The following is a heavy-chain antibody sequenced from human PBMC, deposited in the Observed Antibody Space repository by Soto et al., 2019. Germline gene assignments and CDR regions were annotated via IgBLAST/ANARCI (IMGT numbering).Heavy chain of an antibody. CDR3: ASSILTGYSPYYYYYGMDV. CDR2: IYYSGST. V-gene: IGHV4-31*03. Sequence: QVQLQESGPGLVKPSQTLSLTCTVSGGSISSGGYYWGWIRQHPGKVLEWIGSIYYSGSTYYNPSLKSRVTISVDTSKNQFSLKLSSVTAADTAVYYCASSILTGYSPYYYYYGMDVWGQGTTVTVSS. D-gene: IGHD3-9*01. J-gene: IGHJ6*02. CDR1: GGSISSGGYY.